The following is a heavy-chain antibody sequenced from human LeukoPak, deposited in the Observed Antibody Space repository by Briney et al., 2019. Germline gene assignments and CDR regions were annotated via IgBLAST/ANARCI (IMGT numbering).Heavy chain of an antibody. CDR1: GGSFSGYY. Sequence: SETLSLTCAVYGGSFSGYYWSWIRQPPGKGLEWIGEINHSGSTNYNPSLKSRVTISVDTSKNQFSLKLSSVTAADTAVYYCARGRRITIFVVVPLTFDYWGQGTLVTVSS. D-gene: IGHD3-3*01. J-gene: IGHJ4*02. V-gene: IGHV4-34*01. CDR2: INHSGST. CDR3: ARGRRITIFVVVPLTFDY.